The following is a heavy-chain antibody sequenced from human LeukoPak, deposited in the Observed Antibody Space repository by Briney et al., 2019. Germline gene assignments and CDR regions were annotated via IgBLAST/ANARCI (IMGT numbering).Heavy chain of an antibody. Sequence: SSETLSLTCTVSGGSVSSGSYYWSWIRQPPGKGLEWIGYIYYTGSTNYNPSLKSRVTISVDTSKNQFSLKLSSVTAADTAVYYCAGAKKEYSSGWYTWFDYWGQGTLVTVSS. CDR2: IYYTGST. J-gene: IGHJ4*02. V-gene: IGHV4-61*01. CDR3: AGAKKEYSSGWYTWFDY. CDR1: GGSVSSGSYY. D-gene: IGHD6-19*01.